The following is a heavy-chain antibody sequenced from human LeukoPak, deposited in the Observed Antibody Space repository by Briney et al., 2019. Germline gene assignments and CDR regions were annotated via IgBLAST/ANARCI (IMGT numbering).Heavy chain of an antibody. CDR3: ARLVGYCSSTSCYKGYYFDY. D-gene: IGHD2-2*02. CDR1: GGSFSGYY. V-gene: IGHV4-34*01. J-gene: IGHJ4*02. CDR2: INHSGST. Sequence: SETLSLTCAVYGGSFSGYYWSWIRQPPGKGLEWIGEINHSGSTNYNPSLKSRVTISVDTSKNQFSLKLSSVTAADTAVYYCARLVGYCSSTSCYKGYYFDYWGQGTLVTVSS.